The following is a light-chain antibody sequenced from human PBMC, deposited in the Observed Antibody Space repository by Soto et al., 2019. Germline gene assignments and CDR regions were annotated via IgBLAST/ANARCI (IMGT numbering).Light chain of an antibody. J-gene: IGKJ1*01. CDR2: GIS. Sequence: EIVLTQSPGTLSLSPGERATLSCRASQSISSTYLAWYQQKPGQAPRLLIYGISSRATGIPDRFSGSGSGTDFTLTISILEPEDFAVYYCQQYGRSRTFGQGTKVEIK. V-gene: IGKV3-20*01. CDR1: QSISSTY. CDR3: QQYGRSRT.